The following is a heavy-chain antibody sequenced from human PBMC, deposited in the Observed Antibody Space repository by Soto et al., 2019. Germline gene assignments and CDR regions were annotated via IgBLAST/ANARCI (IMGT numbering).Heavy chain of an antibody. CDR2: IYPGDSDT. V-gene: IGHV5-51*01. CDR1: GYTFSSYW. J-gene: IGHJ4*02. Sequence: EVQLVQSGAEVKKAGESLKISCQGSGYTFSSYWIVWVRQMPGKGLEWMGSIYPGDSDTRYSPSFEDQVSISADKSISTAYLQFFSLKAADTAMYYCARRLSGGTTPLGFWGQGTLVTVPA. CDR3: ARRLSGGTTPLGF. D-gene: IGHD1-7*01.